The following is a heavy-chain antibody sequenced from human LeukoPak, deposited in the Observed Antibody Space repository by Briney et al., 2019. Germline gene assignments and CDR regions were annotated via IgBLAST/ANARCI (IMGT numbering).Heavy chain of an antibody. D-gene: IGHD6-13*01. V-gene: IGHV3-48*03. Sequence: GGSLRLSCAASGFTFSSYEMNWVRQAPGKGLEWVSYISSSRSTIYYADSVKGRFTISRDNAKNSLYLQMNSLRAEDTAVYYCARVGSSWSWGQGTLVTVSS. CDR2: ISSSRSTI. CDR3: ARVGSSWS. J-gene: IGHJ5*02. CDR1: GFTFSSYE.